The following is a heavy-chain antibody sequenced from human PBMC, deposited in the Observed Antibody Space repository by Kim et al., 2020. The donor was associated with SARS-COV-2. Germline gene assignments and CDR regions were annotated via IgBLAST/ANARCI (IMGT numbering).Heavy chain of an antibody. J-gene: IGHJ4*02. CDR3: ARGDGSGPSPFDY. D-gene: IGHD3-10*01. Sequence: YAQELQGWVTMTRDTSISTAYRELSRLRSDDTAVYYCARGDGSGPSPFDYWGQGTLVTVSS. V-gene: IGHV1-2*04.